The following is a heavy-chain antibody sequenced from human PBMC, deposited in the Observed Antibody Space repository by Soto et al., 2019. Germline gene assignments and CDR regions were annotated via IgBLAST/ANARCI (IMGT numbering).Heavy chain of an antibody. J-gene: IGHJ6*02. V-gene: IGHV3-23*01. CDR1: GFTFSSYA. Sequence: GGSLRLSCAASGFTFSSYAMSWVRQAPGKGLEWVSTISGSGGSTYYADSVKGRFTISRDNSKNTLYLQMNSLRAEDTAVYSCAKDMYYYDSSGYSPNYYYGLDVWGQGTTVTVSS. D-gene: IGHD3-22*01. CDR2: ISGSGGST. CDR3: AKDMYYYDSSGYSPNYYYGLDV.